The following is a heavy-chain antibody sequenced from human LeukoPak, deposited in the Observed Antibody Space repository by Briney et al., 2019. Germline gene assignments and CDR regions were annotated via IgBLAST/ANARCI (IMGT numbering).Heavy chain of an antibody. V-gene: IGHV4-61*05. CDR1: GGSISSSSYY. J-gene: IGHJ4*02. Sequence: SETLSLTCTVSGGSISSSSYYWGWIRQPPGKGLEWIGYIYYSGSTNYNPSLKSRVTISVDTSKNQFSLKLSSVTAADTAVYYCARGSKGAAAANGYWGQGTLVTVSS. D-gene: IGHD6-13*01. CDR3: ARGSKGAAAANGY. CDR2: IYYSGST.